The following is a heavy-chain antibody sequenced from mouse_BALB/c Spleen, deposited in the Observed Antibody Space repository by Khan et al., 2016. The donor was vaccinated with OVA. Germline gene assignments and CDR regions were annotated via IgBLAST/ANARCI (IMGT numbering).Heavy chain of an antibody. CDR3: ARGNRDFDY. D-gene: IGHD2-1*01. V-gene: IGHV9-3-1*01. CDR1: EYTFTNYV. CDR2: INTYTGEP. Sequence: QIQLVQSGPELKKPGETVKISCKASEYTFTNYVMNWVKQAPGKGLKWMGWINTYTGEPTYSDDFKGRFAFSLETSASTAYLQINNLKNEDTATYFCARGNRDFDYWGQGTTLTVSS. J-gene: IGHJ2*01.